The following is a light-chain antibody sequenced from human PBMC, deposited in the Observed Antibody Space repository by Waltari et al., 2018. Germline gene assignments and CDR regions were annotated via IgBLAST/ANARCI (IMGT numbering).Light chain of an antibody. CDR3: QHYDNSPLT. CDR2: GAS. CDR1: RSVTGNY. V-gene: IGKV3-20*01. Sequence: EIVLTQSPGTLSLSPGDRAPLSCRASRSVTGNYLAWYQQKPGQAPRLLIYGASNRAAGIPDRFSGSGSRTDFTLIISRLEPEDFAVYYCQHYDNSPLTFGQGTKVEVK. J-gene: IGKJ1*01.